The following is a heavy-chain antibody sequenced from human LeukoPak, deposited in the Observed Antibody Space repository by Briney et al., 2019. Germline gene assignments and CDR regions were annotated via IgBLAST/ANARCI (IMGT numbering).Heavy chain of an antibody. D-gene: IGHD5-24*01. J-gene: IGHJ4*02. Sequence: SGGSLRLSCASSGFTFSSYWMTWVRQAPGKGLEWVANLKEDGSEKYYVDSVKGRFTISRDNAKSSLYLRMDSLRAEDTAVYYCARMMASIPRGVPDYWGQGTLVTVSS. CDR2: LKEDGSEK. V-gene: IGHV3-7*01. CDR1: GFTFSSYW. CDR3: ARMMASIPRGVPDY.